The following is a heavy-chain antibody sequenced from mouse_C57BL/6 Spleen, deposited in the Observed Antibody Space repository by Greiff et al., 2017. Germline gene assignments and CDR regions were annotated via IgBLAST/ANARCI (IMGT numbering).Heavy chain of an antibody. Sequence: EVQRVESGPELVKPGDSVKISCKASGYSFTGYFMNWVMQSHGKSLEWIGRINPYNGDTFYNQKFKGKATLTVDKSSSTAHMELRSLTSEDSAVYYCARDYGSSPYFDYWGQGTTLTVSS. J-gene: IGHJ2*01. CDR1: GYSFTGYF. D-gene: IGHD1-1*01. CDR3: ARDYGSSPYFDY. V-gene: IGHV1-20*01. CDR2: INPYNGDT.